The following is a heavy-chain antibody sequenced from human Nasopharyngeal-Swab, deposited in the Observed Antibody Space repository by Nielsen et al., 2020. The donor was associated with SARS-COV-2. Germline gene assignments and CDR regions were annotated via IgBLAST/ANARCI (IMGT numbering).Heavy chain of an antibody. CDR3: ARDLGRGRYFDY. Sequence: GGSLRLSCAASGFTVSSNYMSWVRQAPGKGLEWVSVIYSGGSTYYADSVKGRFTISRDNSNNTLYLQMNSLRAEDTAVYYCARDLGRGRYFDYWGQGTLVTVSS. CDR1: GFTVSSNY. J-gene: IGHJ4*02. CDR2: IYSGGST. V-gene: IGHV3-53*01. D-gene: IGHD3-16*01.